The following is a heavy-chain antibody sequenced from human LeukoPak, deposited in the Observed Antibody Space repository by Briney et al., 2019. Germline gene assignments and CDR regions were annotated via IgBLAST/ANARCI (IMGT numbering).Heavy chain of an antibody. CDR3: ARTGVYCGGDCYISWFDP. Sequence: PSETLSLTCAVYGGSFSGYYWSWIRQPPGKGLEWIGEINHSGSTNYNPSLKSRVTISVDTSKNQFSLKLSSVTAADTAVYYCARTGVYCGGDCYISWFDPWGQGTLVTVSS. D-gene: IGHD2-21*02. V-gene: IGHV4-34*01. CDR2: INHSGST. CDR1: GGSFSGYY. J-gene: IGHJ5*02.